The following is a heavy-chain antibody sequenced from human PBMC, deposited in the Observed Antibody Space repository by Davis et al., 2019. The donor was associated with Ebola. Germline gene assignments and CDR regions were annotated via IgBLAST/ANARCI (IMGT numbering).Heavy chain of an antibody. CDR3: TRGLTGSYYFDY. Sequence: GESLKISCTASGFTFGDYAMSWFRQAPGKGLEWVGFIRSKAYGGTTEYAASVKGRFTISRDDSERLAYLQMSSLKVEDTAVYYCTRGLTGSYYFDYWGQGTLVTVSS. J-gene: IGHJ4*02. CDR1: GFTFGDYA. D-gene: IGHD1-26*01. CDR2: IRSKAYGGTT. V-gene: IGHV3-49*03.